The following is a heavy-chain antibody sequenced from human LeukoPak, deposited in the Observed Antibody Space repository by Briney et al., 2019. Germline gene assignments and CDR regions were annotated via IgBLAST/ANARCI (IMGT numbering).Heavy chain of an antibody. V-gene: IGHV4-34*01. CDR2: INHSGST. Sequence: SETLSLTCAVYGGSFSGYYWSWIRQPPGKGLEWIGEINHSGSTNYNPSLKSRVTISVDTSKNQFSLKLSSVTAADTAVYYCASDRGYSYGHPFDYWGHGTLVTVSS. D-gene: IGHD5-18*01. CDR1: GGSFSGYY. J-gene: IGHJ4*01. CDR3: ASDRGYSYGHPFDY.